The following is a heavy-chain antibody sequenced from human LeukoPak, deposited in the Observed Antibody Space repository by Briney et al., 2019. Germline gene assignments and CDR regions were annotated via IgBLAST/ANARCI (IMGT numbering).Heavy chain of an antibody. Sequence: GGSLRLSCSASGFTFSYYAIHWVRQAPGKGLEWVALIWSDGSNKYYADSVKGRITISRDNSKNTVYLQMNSLRAEDTAVYYCARELFSSGSCPDGWGQGTLSPSPQ. V-gene: IGHV3-33*01. CDR2: IWSDGSNK. CDR1: GFTFSYYA. D-gene: IGHD3-10*01. J-gene: IGHJ4*02. CDR3: ARELFSSGSCPDG.